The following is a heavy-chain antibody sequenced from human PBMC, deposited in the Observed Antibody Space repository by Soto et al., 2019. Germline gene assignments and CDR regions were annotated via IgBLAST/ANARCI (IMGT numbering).Heavy chain of an antibody. CDR1: GGTFNSYD. CDR2: IIPIVETP. CDR3: ARLSRPNYYDTSGFFKDNWFDP. D-gene: IGHD3-22*01. Sequence: GASVKVSCKASGGTFNSYDINWVRQAPGQGLEWMGGIIPIVETPKYAQKFQGRATITADESTNTVYMELSSLRSEDTAMYYCARLSRPNYYDTSGFFKDNWFDPWGQGTLVTVSS. V-gene: IGHV1-69*13. J-gene: IGHJ5*02.